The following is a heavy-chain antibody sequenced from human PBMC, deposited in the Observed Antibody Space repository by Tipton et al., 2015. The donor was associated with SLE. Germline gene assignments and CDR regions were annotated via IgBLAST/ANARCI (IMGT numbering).Heavy chain of an antibody. CDR3: ARVFYDHLDAFDI. Sequence: TLSLTCPVSGYSISRGYYWGWIRQPPGKGLGWIGSIYHSGSTYYNPSPKSRVTISVDTSKNQFSLKLSSVTAADTAVYYCARVFYDHLDAFDIWGQGTMVTVSS. V-gene: IGHV4-38-2*02. CDR1: GYSISRGYY. CDR2: IYHSGST. D-gene: IGHD3-3*01. J-gene: IGHJ3*02.